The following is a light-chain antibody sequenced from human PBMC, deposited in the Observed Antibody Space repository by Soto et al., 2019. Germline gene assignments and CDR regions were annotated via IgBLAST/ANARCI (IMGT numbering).Light chain of an antibody. CDR3: AAWDDRLNGPSYV. J-gene: IGLJ1*01. CDR1: TSNIGSNP. Sequence: QSALTQPPSVSGTPGQTVTISCSGSTSNIGSNPVNWYQQLPGMAPRLLISTNNQRPSGVPDRFSGSRSGTSASLAISGLQSEDEADYYCAAWDDRLNGPSYVFGTGTKVTVL. V-gene: IGLV1-44*01. CDR2: TNN.